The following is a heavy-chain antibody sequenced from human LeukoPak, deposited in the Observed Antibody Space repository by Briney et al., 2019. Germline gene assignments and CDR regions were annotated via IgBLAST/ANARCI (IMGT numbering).Heavy chain of an antibody. CDR3: AKSPGLAPPFDY. CDR2: ISWNSGSI. Sequence: GGSLRLSCAASGFTFDGYAMHWVRQAPGKGLEWVSGISWNSGSIGYADSVKGRFTISRDNAKNSLYLQMNSLRAEDTALYYCAKSPGLAPPFDYRGQGTLVTVSS. CDR1: GFTFDGYA. D-gene: IGHD3-16*01. V-gene: IGHV3-9*01. J-gene: IGHJ4*02.